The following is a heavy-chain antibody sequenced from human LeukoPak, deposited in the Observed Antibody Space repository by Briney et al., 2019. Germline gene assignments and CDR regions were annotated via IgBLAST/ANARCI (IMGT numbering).Heavy chain of an antibody. CDR1: GFTVSNNY. CDR2: IYSGGDT. V-gene: IGHV3-53*01. Sequence: TAGSLRLSCAVSGFTVSNNYMSWVRQAPGKGLECVSVIYSGGDTYYADSVKGRFTISRGKSTNTLFLQKISLRAEDTAVYYCAVLSSGWRFQHWGQGTLLTVSS. CDR3: AVLSSGWRFQH. J-gene: IGHJ1*01. D-gene: IGHD6-19*01.